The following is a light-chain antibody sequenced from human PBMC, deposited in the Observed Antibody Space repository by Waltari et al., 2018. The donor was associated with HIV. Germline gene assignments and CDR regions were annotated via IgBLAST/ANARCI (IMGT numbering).Light chain of an antibody. J-gene: IGKJ3*01. V-gene: IGKV1-39*01. CDR2: SAY. CDR3: QQSYGSPFN. CDR1: QAISTC. Sequence: DIQMTQSPSSLSASLGDSVVITCRASQAISTCLNWYQQKPGKAPVLLVYSAYTLQPGAPSRFRGAGSGRDFSLSISGLQTEDFATYFCQQSYGSPFNFGPGT.